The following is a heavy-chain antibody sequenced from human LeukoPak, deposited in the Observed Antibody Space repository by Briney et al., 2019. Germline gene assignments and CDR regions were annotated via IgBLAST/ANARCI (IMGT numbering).Heavy chain of an antibody. J-gene: IGHJ3*02. CDR1: GGSISSGDYY. Sequence: SETLSLTCTVSGGSISSGDYYWSWIRQPPGKGLEWIGYIYYSGSTYYNPSLKSRVTISVDTSKNQLSLKLSSVTAADTAVYYCARGGKQRVSHAFDIWGQGTMVTVSS. D-gene: IGHD3-16*01. V-gene: IGHV4-30-4*01. CDR3: ARGGKQRVSHAFDI. CDR2: IYYSGST.